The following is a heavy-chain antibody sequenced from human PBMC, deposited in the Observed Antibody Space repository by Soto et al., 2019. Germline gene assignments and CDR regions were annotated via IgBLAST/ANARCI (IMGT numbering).Heavy chain of an antibody. Sequence: SETLSLTCTVSGGSISSYYWSWIRQPPGKGLEWIGYSYYSGSTNYNPSLKSRVTISVDTSKNQFSLKLTSVTAADTAVYYCASFSDRLTPATVLYWGQGALVTVSS. CDR3: ASFSDRLTPATVLY. CDR1: GGSISSYY. V-gene: IGHV4-59*12. CDR2: SYYSGST. D-gene: IGHD2-2*02. J-gene: IGHJ4*02.